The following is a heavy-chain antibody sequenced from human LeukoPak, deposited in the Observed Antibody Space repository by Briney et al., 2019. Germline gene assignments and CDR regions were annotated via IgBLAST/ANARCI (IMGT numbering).Heavy chain of an antibody. CDR3: ARHTSYGGNSALGY. CDR1: GGSISSYY. Sequence: SETLSLTCTVSGGSISSYYWRWIRQPPGKGLEWIGYIYYTGTTNYNPSLKSRVTISVDTSKNHFSLKLSSVTAADTAVYYCARHTSYGGNSALGYWGQGTLVTVSS. J-gene: IGHJ4*02. CDR2: IYYTGTT. V-gene: IGHV4-59*08. D-gene: IGHD4-23*01.